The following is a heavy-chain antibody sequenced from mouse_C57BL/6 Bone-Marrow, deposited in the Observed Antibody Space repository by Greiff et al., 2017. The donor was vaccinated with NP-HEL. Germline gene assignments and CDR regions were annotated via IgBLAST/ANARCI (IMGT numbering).Heavy chain of an antibody. Sequence: ESGPGLVKPSQSLSLTCSVTGYSITSGYYWNWIRQFPGNKLEWMGYISYDGSNNYNPSLKNRISITRDTSKNQFFLKLNSVTTEDTATYYCAREILRYFDYWGQGTTLTVSS. D-gene: IGHD1-1*01. CDR3: AREILRYFDY. CDR1: GYSITSGYY. V-gene: IGHV3-6*01. J-gene: IGHJ2*01. CDR2: ISYDGSN.